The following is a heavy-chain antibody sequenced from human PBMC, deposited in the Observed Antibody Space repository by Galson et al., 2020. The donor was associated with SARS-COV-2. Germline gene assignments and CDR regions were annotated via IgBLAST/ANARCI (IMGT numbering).Heavy chain of an antibody. J-gene: IGHJ6*02. CDR3: ARAEGVTIFGVVIDYYYYGMDV. CDR2: INPSGGST. D-gene: IGHD3-3*01. Sequence: ASVKVSCKASGYTFTSYYMHWVRQAPGQGLEWMGIINPSGGSTSYAQKFQGRVTMTRDTSTSTVHMELSSLRSEDTAVYYCARAEGVTIFGVVIDYYYYGMDVWGQGTTVTVSS. CDR1: GYTFTSYY. V-gene: IGHV1-46*01.